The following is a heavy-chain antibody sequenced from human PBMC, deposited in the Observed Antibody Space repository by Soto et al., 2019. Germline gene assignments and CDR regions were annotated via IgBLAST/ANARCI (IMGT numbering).Heavy chain of an antibody. CDR1: GFTFSTYA. Sequence: GGSLRLSCSASGFTFSTYAMHWVRQAPGKGLEYVSAISNNGGSTYYADSVKGRFTISRDNSKNTLYLQMNSLRAEDTAVYYCARHIVATTLDYWGQGTLVTVSS. J-gene: IGHJ4*02. V-gene: IGHV3-64*04. CDR2: ISNNGGST. D-gene: IGHD5-12*01. CDR3: ARHIVATTLDY.